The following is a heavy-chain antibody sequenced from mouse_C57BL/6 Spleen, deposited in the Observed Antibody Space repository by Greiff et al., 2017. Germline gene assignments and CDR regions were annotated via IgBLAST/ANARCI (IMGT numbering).Heavy chain of an antibody. CDR3: ARPLPLGYFDV. Sequence: EVMLVESGGGLVKPGGSLKLSCAASGFTFSDYGMHWVRQAPEKGLEWVAYISSGSSTIYYADTVKGRFTISRDNAKNTLFLQMTSLRSEDTAMYYCARPLPLGYFDVWGTGTTVTVSS. CDR2: ISSGSSTI. CDR1: GFTFSDYG. V-gene: IGHV5-17*01. D-gene: IGHD4-1*01. J-gene: IGHJ1*03.